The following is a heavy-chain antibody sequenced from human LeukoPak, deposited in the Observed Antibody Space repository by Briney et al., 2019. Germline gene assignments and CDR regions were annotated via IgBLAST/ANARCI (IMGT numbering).Heavy chain of an antibody. J-gene: IGHJ4*02. CDR3: AKHLGSHNFDY. D-gene: IGHD3-10*01. CDR1: GFTFSSYA. Sequence: GGSLRLSCAASGFTFSSYAMSWVRQAPGKGLEWVSAISGSGGNTYYANSVKGRFTVYRDNSKNTLYLQVNNLRAEDTAVYYCAKHLGSHNFDYWGQGTLVTVSS. CDR2: ISGSGGNT. V-gene: IGHV3-23*01.